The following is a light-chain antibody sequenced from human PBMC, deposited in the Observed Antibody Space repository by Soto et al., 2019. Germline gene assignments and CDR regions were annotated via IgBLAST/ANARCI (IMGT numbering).Light chain of an antibody. CDR1: QSVTSN. CDR2: GAS. V-gene: IGKV3-15*01. J-gene: IGKJ5*01. CDR3: QQYNTWPPA. Sequence: EIAMTQSPATLSVSPGERATLSCRASQSVTSNLAWYQQKPGQATRLLVYGASTRATIIPARLSGSRSGTEFTLTLSSLQCEDFAVYYCQQYNTWPPAFGQGKRREIK.